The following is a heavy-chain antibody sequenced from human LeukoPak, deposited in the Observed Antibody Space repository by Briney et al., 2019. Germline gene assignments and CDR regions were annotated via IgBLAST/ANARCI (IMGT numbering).Heavy chain of an antibody. J-gene: IGHJ4*02. D-gene: IGHD3-16*01. V-gene: IGHV4-34*01. CDR3: ARGLGLSRANYFDF. Sequence: SETLSLTCAVYGGSFSGYYWSCIRQSPGKRLHWIGEINHSGVTDYNPSLESRVTISVDTSKSQFSLKLNSVTAADTAVYYCARGLGLSRANYFDFWGQGTLVTVSS. CDR2: INHSGVT. CDR1: GGSFSGYY.